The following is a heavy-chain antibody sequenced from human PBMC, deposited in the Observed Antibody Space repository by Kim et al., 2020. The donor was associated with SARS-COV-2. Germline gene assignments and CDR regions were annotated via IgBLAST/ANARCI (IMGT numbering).Heavy chain of an antibody. D-gene: IGHD2-2*01. CDR3: ARAFAVVVPAASLKY. V-gene: IGHV3-30-3*01. Sequence: GGSLRLSCAASGFTFSSYAMHWVRQAPGKGLEWVAVISYDGSNKYYADSVKGRFTISRDNSKNTLYLQMNSLRAEDTAVYYCARAFAVVVPAASLKYWGQGTLVTVSS. J-gene: IGHJ4*02. CDR2: ISYDGSNK. CDR1: GFTFSSYA.